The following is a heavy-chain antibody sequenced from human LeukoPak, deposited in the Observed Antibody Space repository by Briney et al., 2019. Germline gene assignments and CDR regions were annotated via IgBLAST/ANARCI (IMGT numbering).Heavy chain of an antibody. CDR1: GFTFGSYW. J-gene: IGHJ4*02. CDR2: IKRDGREK. Sequence: PGGSLRLSCAASGFTFGSYWMSWVRQAPGKGLEGVATIKRDGREKYYVDSVKGRFTISGDNAENSLFLEMNTVRAGTTAVYYCARLYGDVTVFDYWGQGTLVTVSS. V-gene: IGHV3-7*01. D-gene: IGHD2-21*02. CDR3: ARLYGDVTVFDY.